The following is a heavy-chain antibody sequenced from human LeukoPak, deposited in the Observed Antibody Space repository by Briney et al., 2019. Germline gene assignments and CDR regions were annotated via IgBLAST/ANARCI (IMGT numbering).Heavy chain of an antibody. CDR2: ISSSGSTI. Sequence: GGSLRLSCAASGFTFSSYEMNWVRQAPGKGLEWISYISSSGSTIYYADSVKGRFTISRDNAKNSLYLQMNSLRAEDTAVYYCAVSITGTYDYWGQGTLVTVTS. D-gene: IGHD1-20*01. J-gene: IGHJ4*02. V-gene: IGHV3-48*03. CDR1: GFTFSSYE. CDR3: AVSITGTYDY.